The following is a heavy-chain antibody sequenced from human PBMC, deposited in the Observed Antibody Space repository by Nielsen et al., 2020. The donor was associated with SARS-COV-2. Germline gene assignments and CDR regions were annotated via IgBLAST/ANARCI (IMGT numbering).Heavy chain of an antibody. CDR2: IGTAGDT. CDR1: GFTFSSYD. V-gene: IGHV3-13*04. CDR3: AKDYDSSGYYPEYFQH. Sequence: GGSLRLSCAASGFTFSSYDMHWVRQATGKGLEWVSAIGTAGDTYYPGSVKGRFTISRENAKNSLYLQMNSLRAEDTALYYCAKDYDSSGYYPEYFQHWGQGTLVTVSS. D-gene: IGHD3-22*01. J-gene: IGHJ1*01.